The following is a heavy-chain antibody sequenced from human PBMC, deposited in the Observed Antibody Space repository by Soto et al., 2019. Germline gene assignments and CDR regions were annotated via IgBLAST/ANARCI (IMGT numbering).Heavy chain of an antibody. CDR3: ARGVRKGGGYPPYYYYYSMDV. J-gene: IGHJ6*03. D-gene: IGHD3-22*01. V-gene: IGHV4-31*03. Sequence: QVQLQESSPGLVKPSQTLSLTCTVSGGSISSGGYYWSWIRQHPGKGLEWIGYIYYSGSTYYNPSLSSRFTITVETSKNQFSLKLSAVAAADTAVYYCARGVRKGGGYPPYYYYYSMDVWGKGTTVTVSS. CDR2: IYYSGST. CDR1: GGSISSGGYY.